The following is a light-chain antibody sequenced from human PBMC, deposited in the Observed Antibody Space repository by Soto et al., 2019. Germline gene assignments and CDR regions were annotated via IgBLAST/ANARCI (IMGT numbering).Light chain of an antibody. CDR3: SSYTSSSPL. CDR2: DVS. V-gene: IGLV2-14*01. J-gene: IGLJ2*01. Sequence: QYALTQPASVSGSPGQSITISCTGTSSDVGDYNYVSWYQQHPGKAPKLMIYDVSNRPSGVSNRFSGSKSGNTASLTISGLQAEDEADYYCSSYTSSSPLFGGGTKLTVL. CDR1: SSDVGDYNY.